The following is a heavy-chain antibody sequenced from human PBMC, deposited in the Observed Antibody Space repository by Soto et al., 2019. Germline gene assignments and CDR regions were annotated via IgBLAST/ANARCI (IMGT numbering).Heavy chain of an antibody. CDR2: IYYSGET. V-gene: IGHV4-39*01. D-gene: IGHD3-16*02. CDR1: GVSISGTSYY. Sequence: PSETLSLTCTVSGVSISGTSYYWGWIRQTPAKGLEWIGTIYYSGETFYNPSLKSRVTISIDTSKNHFSLNLTSVTAADTAIYYCVRHGSFWGQGALVTVSS. CDR3: VRHGSF. J-gene: IGHJ1*01.